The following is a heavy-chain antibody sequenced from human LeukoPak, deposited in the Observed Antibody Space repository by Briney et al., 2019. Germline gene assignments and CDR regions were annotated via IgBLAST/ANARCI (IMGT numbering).Heavy chain of an antibody. Sequence: SETLSLTCTVSGGSISSGGYYWSWIRQPPGKGLEWIGEINHSGSTNYNPSLKSRVTISVDTSKNQFSLKLSSVTAADTAVYYCARDIVVGLTDYWGQGTLVTVSS. CDR3: ARDIVVGLTDY. J-gene: IGHJ4*02. CDR2: INHSGST. CDR1: GGSISSGGYY. D-gene: IGHD3-22*01. V-gene: IGHV4-39*07.